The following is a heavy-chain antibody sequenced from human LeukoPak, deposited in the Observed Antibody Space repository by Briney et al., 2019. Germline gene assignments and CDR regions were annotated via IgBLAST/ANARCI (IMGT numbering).Heavy chain of an antibody. CDR3: AKASSNYFYYFEY. Sequence: GGSLRLSCAASGFTFSSSDMHWVRQAPGKGLEWVAVISYDATNKYYADSVKGRFTLSKDNSKNTLYLQTNTLRDEDTAVYYCAKASSNYFYYFEYWGQGTLVTVSS. J-gene: IGHJ4*02. CDR2: ISYDATNK. D-gene: IGHD2/OR15-2a*01. CDR1: GFTFSSSD. V-gene: IGHV3-30*18.